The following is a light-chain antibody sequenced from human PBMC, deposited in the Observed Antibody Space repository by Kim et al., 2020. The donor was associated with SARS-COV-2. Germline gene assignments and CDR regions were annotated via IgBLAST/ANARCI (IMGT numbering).Light chain of an antibody. CDR3: QVWDSSSDHVV. V-gene: IGLV3-21*04. CDR1: NIGSER. J-gene: IGLJ2*01. Sequence: APGKTARITGGRNNIGSERVHWYQQKPGQAPVLVIYYYSDRPSGIPERFSGSNSGNTATLTISRVEAGDEADYYCQVWDSSSDHVVFGGGTQLTVL. CDR2: YYS.